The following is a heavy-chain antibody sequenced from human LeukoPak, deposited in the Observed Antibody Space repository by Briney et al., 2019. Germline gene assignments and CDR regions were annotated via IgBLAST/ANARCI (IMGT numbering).Heavy chain of an antibody. CDR3: ARGGRYSSSWYAGAFDI. J-gene: IGHJ3*02. V-gene: IGHV4-4*02. CDR1: GGSISGSNW. D-gene: IGHD6-13*01. Sequence: SGTLSLTCAVSGGSISGSNWWSWVRQPPGKGLEWIGEIYHSGSTNYNPSLKSRVTISVDKSKNQFSLKLSSVTAADTAVYYCARGGRYSSSWYAGAFDIWGQGTMVTVSS. CDR2: IYHSGST.